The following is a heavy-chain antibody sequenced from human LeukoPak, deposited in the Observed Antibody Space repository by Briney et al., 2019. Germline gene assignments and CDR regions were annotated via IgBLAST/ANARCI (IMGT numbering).Heavy chain of an antibody. V-gene: IGHV4-38-2*02. CDR1: GYSISSGYY. CDR2: IYHSGST. Sequence: TSETLSLTCTVSGYSISSGYYWGWIRQPPGKGLEWIGSIYHSGSTYYNPSLKSRVTISVDTSKNQFSLKLSSVTAADTAVYYCARFSPDSGYDVPLDYWGQGTLVTVSS. J-gene: IGHJ4*02. D-gene: IGHD5-12*01. CDR3: ARFSPDSGYDVPLDY.